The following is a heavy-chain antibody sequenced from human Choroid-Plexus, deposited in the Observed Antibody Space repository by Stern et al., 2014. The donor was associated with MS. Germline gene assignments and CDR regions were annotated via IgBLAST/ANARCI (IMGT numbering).Heavy chain of an antibody. CDR2: IFPADSDS. CDR1: GYNFGDYW. D-gene: IGHD2-2*01. J-gene: IGHJ6*02. Sequence: VQLVQSGAEVKKPGESLKISCKGSGYNFGDYWIGWGRQKPGKGLEWMGTIFPADSDSRYSPSFEGQVTISADESISTAFLQSSSLKASDTGIYYCARHQPAATFAMDVWGQGTTVIVSS. V-gene: IGHV5-51*01. CDR3: ARHQPAATFAMDV.